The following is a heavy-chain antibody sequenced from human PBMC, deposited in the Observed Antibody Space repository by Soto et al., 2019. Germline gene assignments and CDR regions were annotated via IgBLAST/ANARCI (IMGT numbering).Heavy chain of an antibody. CDR3: ARGVVENWFDP. CDR1: GGSFSGYY. CDR2: INHSGST. D-gene: IGHD2-15*01. Sequence: QVQLQQWGAGLLKPSETLSLTCAVYGGSFSGYYWSWIRQPPGKGLEWIGEINHSGSTNYNPSLRARVPISADTSKHQCSLKLRSVTAADTAVYYGARGVVENWFDPWGQGTLVTVSS. V-gene: IGHV4-34*01. J-gene: IGHJ5*02.